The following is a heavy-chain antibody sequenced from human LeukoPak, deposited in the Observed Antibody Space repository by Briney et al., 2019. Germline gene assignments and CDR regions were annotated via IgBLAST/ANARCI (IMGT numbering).Heavy chain of an antibody. J-gene: IGHJ4*02. V-gene: IGHV3-21*01. D-gene: IGHD5-12*01. CDR2: ISSSSSYI. Sequence: GGSLILSCAASGFTLSSYNMNWVRQAPGKGLEWVSFISSSSSYIQYADSMKGRFTISRDNAKNSLYLQMNSLRAEDTAVYYCARGRVYNGYDPFDYWGQGTLVTVSS. CDR1: GFTLSSYN. CDR3: ARGRVYNGYDPFDY.